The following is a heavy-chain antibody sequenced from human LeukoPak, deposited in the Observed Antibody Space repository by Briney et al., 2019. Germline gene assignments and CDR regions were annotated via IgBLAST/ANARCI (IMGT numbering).Heavy chain of an antibody. Sequence: GGSLRLSCAVSGFTFSTYWMHWVRQATGKGLVWVSRIKSDGSSAQYADPVKGRFTISRDNAKHTLYLQMNSLRAEDTAVYYCARDGMYGSSSYYYYMDVWGKGTTVTVSS. CDR3: ARDGMYGSSSYYYYMDV. V-gene: IGHV3-74*01. CDR2: IKSDGSSA. D-gene: IGHD6-6*01. J-gene: IGHJ6*03. CDR1: GFTFSTYW.